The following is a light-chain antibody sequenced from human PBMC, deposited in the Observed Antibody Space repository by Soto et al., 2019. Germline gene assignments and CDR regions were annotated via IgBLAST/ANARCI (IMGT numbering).Light chain of an antibody. J-gene: IGLJ3*02. CDR1: SSDVGGYNY. CDR3: SSYTSTNSGV. Sequence: QSALTQSASVSGSPGQSITISCTGTSSDVGGYNYVSWYQQHPGKAPKLIIYDVSNRHSGVSTRFSGSKSGNTASLTISGLQAEDEADYSCSSYTSTNSGVFGGGTKVTVL. CDR2: DVS. V-gene: IGLV2-14*01.